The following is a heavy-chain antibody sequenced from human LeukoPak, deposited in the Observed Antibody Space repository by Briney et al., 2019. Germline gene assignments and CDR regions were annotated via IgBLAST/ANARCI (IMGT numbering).Heavy chain of an antibody. CDR2: IYPGDSDT. V-gene: IGHV5-51*01. Sequence: GESLKISCKGSGYSFTSYWIGWVRQMPGKGLEWMGIIYPGDSDTRYSPSFQGQVTISADKSISTAYLQRSSLKASNTAMYYCGRHLITMVRGPDAFDIWGQGTMVTVSS. J-gene: IGHJ3*02. CDR1: GYSFTSYW. D-gene: IGHD3-10*01. CDR3: GRHLITMVRGPDAFDI.